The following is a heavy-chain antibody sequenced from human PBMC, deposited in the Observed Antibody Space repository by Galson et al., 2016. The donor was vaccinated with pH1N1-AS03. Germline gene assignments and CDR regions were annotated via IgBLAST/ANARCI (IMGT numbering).Heavy chain of an antibody. Sequence: PALVKSTQTLTLTCAFSGFSLATSGVGVGWIRQPPGKALEWLVLIYWDDDKLYNPSLKSRLTVTKDTSKNLVVLTLTDMDPVDTATYFCTRSRYYNTNLYYFDYWGQGTLVTVSS. J-gene: IGHJ4*02. CDR2: IYWDDDK. CDR1: GFSLATSGVG. D-gene: IGHD2/OR15-2a*01. V-gene: IGHV2-5*02. CDR3: TRSRYYNTNLYYFDY.